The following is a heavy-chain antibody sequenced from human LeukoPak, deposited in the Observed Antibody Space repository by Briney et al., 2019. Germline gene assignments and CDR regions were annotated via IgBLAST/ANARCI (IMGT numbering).Heavy chain of an antibody. CDR1: GLTFDDYA. CDR3: AKGRGLQGDFGY. J-gene: IGHJ4*02. Sequence: PGRSLRPSCAASGLTFDDYAMHWVRQAPGKGLEWVSGISWNSGSIGYADSVKGRFTISRDNAKNSLYLQMNSLRAEDTALYYCAKGRGLQGDFGYWGQGTLVTVSS. V-gene: IGHV3-9*01. CDR2: ISWNSGSI. D-gene: IGHD4-11*01.